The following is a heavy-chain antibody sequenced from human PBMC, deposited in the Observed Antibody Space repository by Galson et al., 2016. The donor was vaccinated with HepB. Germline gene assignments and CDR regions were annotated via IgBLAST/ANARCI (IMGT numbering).Heavy chain of an antibody. D-gene: IGHD3-10*01. V-gene: IGHV3-33*01. CDR3: ARPYTYYFGSGSYFDVLHYGMDV. CDR1: QFSFSTYG. J-gene: IGHJ6*02. Sequence: SLRLSCAASQFSFSTYGMHWVRQAPGKGLEWVALIWSDGSNKYYADSVKGRFTISRDNSKNTLYLQMNSLRAEDTAFYYCARPYTYYFGSGSYFDVLHYGMDVWGQGTTVTVSS. CDR2: IWSDGSNK.